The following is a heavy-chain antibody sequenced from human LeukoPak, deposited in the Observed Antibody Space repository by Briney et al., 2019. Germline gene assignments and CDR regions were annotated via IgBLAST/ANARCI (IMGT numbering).Heavy chain of an antibody. Sequence: GGSLRLSCTASVFTFSDFAMHWVRQAPGKGLNWLAVISYAAGNTYYADSVKGRFTISRDNSNDTLYLQMSSLRPDDTAIYYFVNRGVRYSVVVVAADHDFWGQGTLVTVSS. CDR1: VFTFSDFA. V-gene: IGHV3-30*18. CDR3: VNRGVRYSVVVVAADHDF. D-gene: IGHD2-15*01. J-gene: IGHJ4*02. CDR2: ISYAAGNT.